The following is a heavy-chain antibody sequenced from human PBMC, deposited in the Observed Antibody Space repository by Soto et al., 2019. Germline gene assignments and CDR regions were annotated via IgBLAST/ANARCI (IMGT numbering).Heavy chain of an antibody. CDR2: INAGNGNT. V-gene: IGHV1-3*01. D-gene: IGHD6-19*01. Sequence: ASVKVSCKASGYTFTSYAMHWVRQAPGQRLEWMGWINAGNGNTKYSQKFQGRVTITRDTSASTAYMELSSLRSEDTAVYYCAAVETVKIYYFDYWGQGTLVTVSS. CDR3: AAVETVKIYYFDY. CDR1: GYTFTSYA. J-gene: IGHJ4*02.